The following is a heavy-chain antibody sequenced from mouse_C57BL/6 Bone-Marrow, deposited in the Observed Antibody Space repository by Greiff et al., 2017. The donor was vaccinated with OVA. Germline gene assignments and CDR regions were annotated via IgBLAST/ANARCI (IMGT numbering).Heavy chain of an antibody. D-gene: IGHD2-5*01. J-gene: IGHJ4*01. CDR1: GYTFTSYW. V-gene: IGHV1-69*01. CDR2: IDPSDSYT. Sequence: QVQLQQPGAELVMPGASVKLSCKASGYTFTSYWMHWVKQRPGQGLEWIGEIDPSDSYTNYNQKFKGKSTLTVDKSSSTAYMQLSSLTSEDSAVYYCARLGYSNAMDYWGQGTSVTVSS. CDR3: ARLGYSNAMDY.